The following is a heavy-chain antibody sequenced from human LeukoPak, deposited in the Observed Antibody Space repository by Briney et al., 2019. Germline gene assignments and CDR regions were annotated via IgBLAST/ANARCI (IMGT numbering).Heavy chain of an antibody. CDR3: TRDQT. CDR1: LGSPW. Sequence: VGSLRLSCVGALGSPWMGWVRQAPGKGLEWVANIKEDGSQKYYMDSVKGRFTISRDNAKSSLFLQMNNLRVEDTAVYYCTRDQTWGQGTLVTVSS. CDR2: IKEDGSQK. J-gene: IGHJ4*02. V-gene: IGHV3-7*01.